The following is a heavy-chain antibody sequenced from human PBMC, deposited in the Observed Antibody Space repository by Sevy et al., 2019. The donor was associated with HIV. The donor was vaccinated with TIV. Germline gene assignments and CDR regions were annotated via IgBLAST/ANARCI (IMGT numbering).Heavy chain of an antibody. CDR3: AGDPLLGSAGEEAGGGY. J-gene: IGHJ4*02. Sequence: GGSLRLSCSGSGFIFSDYYMSWIRQAPGRGLEWVSYISGSGSTYYADSVEGRFTISRDNARNSLYLQKTSLRADDTAVYYCAGDPLLGSAGEEAGGGYWGQGTLVTVSS. D-gene: IGHD2-15*01. V-gene: IGHV3-11*01. CDR2: ISGSGST. CDR1: GFIFSDYY.